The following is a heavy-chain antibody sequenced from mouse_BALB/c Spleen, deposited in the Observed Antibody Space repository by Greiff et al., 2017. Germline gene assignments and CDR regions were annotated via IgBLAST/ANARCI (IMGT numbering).Heavy chain of an antibody. CDR2: ILPGSGST. CDR3: ARYYGNSWFAY. V-gene: IGHV1-9*01. Sequence: QVQLQQSGAELMKPGASVKISCKATGYTFSSYWIEWVKQRPGHGLEWIGEILPGSGSTNYNEKFKGKATFTADTSSNTTYMQLSSLTSEDSAVYDCARYYGNSWFAYWGQGTLVTVSA. J-gene: IGHJ3*01. CDR1: GYTFSSYW. D-gene: IGHD2-1*01.